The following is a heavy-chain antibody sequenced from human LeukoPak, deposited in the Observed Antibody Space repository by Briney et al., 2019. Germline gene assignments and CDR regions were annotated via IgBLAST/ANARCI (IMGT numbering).Heavy chain of an antibody. D-gene: IGHD2-2*01. J-gene: IGHJ4*02. CDR1: GYTFTGYY. CDR3: ATIGGYCSSTSCYHFDY. CDR2: INPNSGGT. Sequence: ASVKVSCKASGYTFTGYYMHWVRQAPGQGLEWMGWINPNSGGTNYAQEFQGRVTMTRDTSISTAYMELSRLRSDDTAVYYCATIGGYCSSTSCYHFDYWGQGTLVTVSS. V-gene: IGHV1-2*02.